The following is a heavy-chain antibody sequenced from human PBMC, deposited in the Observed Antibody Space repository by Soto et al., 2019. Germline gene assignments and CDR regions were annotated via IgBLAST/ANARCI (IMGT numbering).Heavy chain of an antibody. J-gene: IGHJ6*02. CDR3: ARTAAAGTPLYYYYGMDV. Sequence: GASVKVSCKASGYTFTSYGIIWVRQAPGQGLEWMGWISAYNGNTNYAQKLQGRVTMTTDTSTSTAYMELRSLRSDDTAVYYCARTAAAGTPLYYYYGMDVWGQGTTVTVSS. CDR2: ISAYNGNT. CDR1: GYTFTSYG. D-gene: IGHD6-13*01. V-gene: IGHV1-18*04.